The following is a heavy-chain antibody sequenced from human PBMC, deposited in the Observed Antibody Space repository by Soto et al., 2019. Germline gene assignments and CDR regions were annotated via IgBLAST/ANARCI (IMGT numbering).Heavy chain of an antibody. CDR1: GFTLSMSA. V-gene: IGHV3-23*01. CDR3: AKDRGIIVKAGDAFDV. D-gene: IGHD3-16*02. CDR2: ISDSGDRT. Sequence: GGSLRLSCASSGFTLSMSAVNWVRQSPGKGLEWVSYISDSGDRTYYADSVKGRFTISRDRSKNTVSLQMDSLRAEDTAVYYCAKDRGIIVKAGDAFDVWGQGTKVTVSS. J-gene: IGHJ3*01.